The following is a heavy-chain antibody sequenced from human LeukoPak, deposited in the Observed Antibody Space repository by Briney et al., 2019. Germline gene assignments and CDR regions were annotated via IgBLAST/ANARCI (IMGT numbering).Heavy chain of an antibody. V-gene: IGHV4-59*11. CDR3: ARQKGQYDFWSGYYPPSYYYYYMDV. J-gene: IGHJ6*03. Sequence: KPSETLSLTCTVSGGSISSHYWSWLRQPPGKGLEWIGYIYYSGSTNYNPSLKSRVTISVDTSKNQFSLKLSSVTAADTAVYYCARQKGQYDFWSGYYPPSYYYYYMDVWGKGTTVTVSS. CDR2: IYYSGST. CDR1: GGSISSHY. D-gene: IGHD3-3*01.